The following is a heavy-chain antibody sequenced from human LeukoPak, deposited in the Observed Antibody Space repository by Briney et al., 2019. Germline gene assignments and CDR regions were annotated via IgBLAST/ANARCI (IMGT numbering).Heavy chain of an antibody. CDR1: GFTFSSYA. J-gene: IGHJ3*02. D-gene: IGHD5-12*01. CDR2: ISYDGSNK. CDR3: ASSGYHNPMGAFDI. Sequence: GRSLRLSCAASGFTFSSYAMHWVRQAPGKGLEWVAVISYDGSNKYYADSVKGRFTISRDNSKNTLYLQMNSLRAEDTAVYYCASSGYHNPMGAFDIWGQGTMVTVSS. V-gene: IGHV3-30-3*01.